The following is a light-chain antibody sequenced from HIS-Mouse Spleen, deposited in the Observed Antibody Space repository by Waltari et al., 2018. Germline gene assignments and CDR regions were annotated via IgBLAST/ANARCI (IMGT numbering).Light chain of an antibody. CDR3: QQYDNLPPLT. Sequence: DIQMTQSPSSLSASVGDSGTITCQASQDIRNYLNWYQQKPGKAPKLLIYDASNLETGVPSRFSGSGSGTDFTFTISSLQPEDIATYYCQQYDNLPPLTFGGGTKVEIK. J-gene: IGKJ4*01. V-gene: IGKV1-33*01. CDR2: DAS. CDR1: QDIRNY.